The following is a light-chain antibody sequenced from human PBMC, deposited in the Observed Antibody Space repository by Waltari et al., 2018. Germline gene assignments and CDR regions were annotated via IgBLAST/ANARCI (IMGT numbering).Light chain of an antibody. Sequence: IQLTQSPSFLSASVGDRVTITCRTSQSISSWLAWYQQKPGKAPKLLIYKASSLESGVPSRFSGSGSGTEFTLTISSLQPDDFATYYCQQYNTYMYTFGQGTKLEIK. CDR3: QQYNTYMYT. CDR1: QSISSW. J-gene: IGKJ2*01. V-gene: IGKV1-5*03. CDR2: KAS.